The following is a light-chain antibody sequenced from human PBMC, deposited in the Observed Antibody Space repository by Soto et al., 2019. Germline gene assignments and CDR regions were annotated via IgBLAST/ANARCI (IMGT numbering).Light chain of an antibody. CDR2: GAS. J-gene: IGKJ1*01. CDR3: QQYGSSPRT. V-gene: IGKV3-20*01. CDR1: QSVSSIY. Sequence: EIGLTQSPGTLSLSPGARATLSCRAIQSVSSIYLAWYQQKPGQAPRLLIYGASSSATGIPDRFSGSGSGTDFPLTISRLEPEDFAVYYCQQYGSSPRTCGQGTKVEIK.